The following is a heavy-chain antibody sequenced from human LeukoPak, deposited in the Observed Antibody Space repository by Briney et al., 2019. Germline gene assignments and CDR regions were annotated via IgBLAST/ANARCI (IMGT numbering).Heavy chain of an antibody. J-gene: IGHJ4*02. CDR3: GGGWYFFDY. CDR2: ISYDGNNK. CDR1: GFSFSTYG. Sequence: GGSLRLSCTASGFSFSTYGMHWVRQAPGKGLEWVAVISYDGNNKYYADSVKGRFSISRDNSKSTLYLQMNSLRAEDTAVYYCGGGWYFFDYWGQGTLVTVSS. V-gene: IGHV3-30*03. D-gene: IGHD6-19*01.